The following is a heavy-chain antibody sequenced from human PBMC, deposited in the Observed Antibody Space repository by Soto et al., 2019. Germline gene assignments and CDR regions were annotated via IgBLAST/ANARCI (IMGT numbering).Heavy chain of an antibody. Sequence: PSETLSLTCVVSGYSISSGYYWGWIRQPPGKGLEWIGSIDHSGTTYYNPSLKSRVTISVDTSKNHFSLKLNSVTAADPALYYCARDIPPGRNDYWGQGTLVTVSS. CDR2: IDHSGTT. CDR1: GYSISSGYY. CDR3: ARDIPPGRNDY. V-gene: IGHV4-38-2*02. D-gene: IGHD1-1*01. J-gene: IGHJ4*02.